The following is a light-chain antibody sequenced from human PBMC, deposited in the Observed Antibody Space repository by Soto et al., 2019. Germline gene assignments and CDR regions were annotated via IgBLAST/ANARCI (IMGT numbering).Light chain of an antibody. CDR3: TSWTTSHSAV. CDR1: NSDVGGYNY. Sequence: QSALTQPAAVSGSPAQSITISCTGTNSDVGGYNYVAWYQQHPGKAPKLMIFDVSNRPSGVSNRFSGSKSGNTASLTISGLQAEDEADYYCTSWTTSHSAVFGTGTKLTVL. CDR2: DVS. V-gene: IGLV2-14*01. J-gene: IGLJ1*01.